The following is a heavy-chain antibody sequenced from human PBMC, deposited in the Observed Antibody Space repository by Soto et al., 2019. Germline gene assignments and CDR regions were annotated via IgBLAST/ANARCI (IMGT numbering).Heavy chain of an antibody. CDR2: ISGSGGSP. CDR3: AKARCSTTNCYVPDY. Sequence: QPGGSLRLSCAASGFTFSTYTMSWVRQAPGKGLEWVSAISGSGGSPSYADSVQGRFTISRDNPKNTLYLQMNSLRVEDTAMYYCAKARCSTTNCYVPDYWGQGTLVTVSS. J-gene: IGHJ4*02. D-gene: IGHD2-2*01. V-gene: IGHV3-23*01. CDR1: GFTFSTYT.